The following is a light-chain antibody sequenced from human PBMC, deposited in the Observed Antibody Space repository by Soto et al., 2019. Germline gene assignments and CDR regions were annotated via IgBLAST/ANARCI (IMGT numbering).Light chain of an antibody. Sequence: EIVLTQSPATQSLSPGERATLSCRASQSVSSYLAWYQQKPGQAPRLLIYDASNRATGIPARFSGSGSGTDFTRTISSLEPEDFAVYYCQQRSNWPPESTFGGGTKVEIK. V-gene: IGKV3-11*01. J-gene: IGKJ4*01. CDR1: QSVSSY. CDR2: DAS. CDR3: QQRSNWPPEST.